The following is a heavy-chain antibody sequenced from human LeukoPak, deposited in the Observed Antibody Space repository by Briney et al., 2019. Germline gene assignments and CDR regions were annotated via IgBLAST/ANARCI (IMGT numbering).Heavy chain of an antibody. CDR2: IYYSGST. V-gene: IGHV4-59*01. CDR1: GGSISSYY. D-gene: IGHD1-26*01. CDR3: ARESGSYQYYFDY. J-gene: IGHJ4*02. Sequence: MPSETLSLTCTVSGGSISSYYWSWIRQPPGKGLEWIGYIYYSGSTNYNPSLKSRVTISGDTSKNQFSLKLSSVTAADTAVYYCARESGSYQYYFDYWGQGTLVTVSS.